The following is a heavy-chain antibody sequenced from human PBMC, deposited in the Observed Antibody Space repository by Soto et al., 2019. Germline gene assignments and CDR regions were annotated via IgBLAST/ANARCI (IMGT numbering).Heavy chain of an antibody. CDR2: IRNEATSYTA. J-gene: IGHJ3*02. Sequence: EVQLVESGGGLVQPGGSLRLSCTASGFTFSDCYMDWVRQAPGKGLDWVGRIRNEATSYTAVYAASVTGRFTMSRDDSKNSLYLQMDSLKTEDTAVYYCTRVPTPVPGAIDIWGQGTMVTVSS. V-gene: IGHV3-72*01. CDR3: TRVPTPVPGAIDI. D-gene: IGHD2-15*01. CDR1: GFTFSDCY.